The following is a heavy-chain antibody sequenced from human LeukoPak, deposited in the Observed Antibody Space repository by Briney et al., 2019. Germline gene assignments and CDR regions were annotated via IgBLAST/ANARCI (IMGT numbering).Heavy chain of an antibody. Sequence: GGSLRLSCAASGFTFSDYYMSWIRQAPGKGLEWVSYISSSGSYTNYADSVKGRFTISRDNAKNSLYLEMSSLRVDDTAVYYCVRVIYDSSAYYYDYWGQGTLVTVSS. J-gene: IGHJ4*02. CDR1: GFTFSDYY. D-gene: IGHD3-22*01. CDR2: ISSSGSYT. CDR3: VRVIYDSSAYYYDY. V-gene: IGHV3-11*06.